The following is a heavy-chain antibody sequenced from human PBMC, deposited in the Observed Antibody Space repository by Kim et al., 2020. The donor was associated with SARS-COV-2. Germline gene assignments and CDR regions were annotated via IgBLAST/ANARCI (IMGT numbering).Heavy chain of an antibody. CDR2: IKRDGTEK. V-gene: IGHV3-7*01. CDR3: AKHFGLGVRAFDF. Sequence: GGSLRLSCAASGFTFTTYWMAWVRQAPGKGLEWVANIKRDGTEKYYVDSVKGRFTISRDNAKNSLYLQMNSLRGEDTAVYYCAKHFGLGVRAFDFWGQGT. J-gene: IGHJ4*02. D-gene: IGHD3-10*01. CDR1: GFTFTTYW.